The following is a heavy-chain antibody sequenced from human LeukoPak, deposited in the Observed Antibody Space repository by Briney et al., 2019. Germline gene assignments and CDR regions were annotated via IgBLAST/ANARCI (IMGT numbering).Heavy chain of an antibody. CDR3: ARSDSSGWYSGFDY. CDR2: MNPNSGNT. CDR1: GYTFTSYD. Sequence: ASVKVSCKASGYTFTSYDINWVRQATGQGLEWMGWMNPNSGNTGYAQKFQGRVTITRNTSISTAYMELSSLRSEDTAVYYCARSDSSGWYSGFDYWGQGTLVTVSS. V-gene: IGHV1-8*03. D-gene: IGHD6-19*01. J-gene: IGHJ4*02.